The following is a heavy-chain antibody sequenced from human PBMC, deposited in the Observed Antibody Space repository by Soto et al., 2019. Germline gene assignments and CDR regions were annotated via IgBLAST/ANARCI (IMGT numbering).Heavy chain of an antibody. D-gene: IGHD3-22*01. V-gene: IGHV4-59*01. CDR2: IYYSGST. J-gene: IGHJ4*02. Sequence: PSETLSLTCTVSGGSISSYYWSWIRQPPGKGLEWIGYIYYSGSTNYNPSLKSRVTISVDTSKNQFSLKLSSVTAADTAVYYCARGAHYYDSSGYPDYWGQGTLVTVSS. CDR1: GGSISSYY. CDR3: ARGAHYYDSSGYPDY.